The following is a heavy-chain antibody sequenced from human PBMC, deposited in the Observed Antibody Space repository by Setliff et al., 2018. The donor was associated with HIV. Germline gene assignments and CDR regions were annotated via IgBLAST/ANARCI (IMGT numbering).Heavy chain of an antibody. J-gene: IGHJ4*02. Sequence: ASVKVSCKASGYSFTGYYIHWVRQAPGQGLEWMGWINPNSGGTRYTQKFQPRVTMTRDPSITTVYLELNDLRSDDTAVYYCARFPLRASVSPDYWGQGTLVTVSS. V-gene: IGHV1-2*02. D-gene: IGHD4-17*01. CDR3: ARFPLRASVSPDY. CDR2: INPNSGGT. CDR1: GYSFTGYY.